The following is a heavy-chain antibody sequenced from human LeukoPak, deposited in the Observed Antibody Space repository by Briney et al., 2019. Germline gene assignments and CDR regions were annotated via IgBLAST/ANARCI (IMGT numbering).Heavy chain of an antibody. CDR3: ASTRYSSSWYDY. D-gene: IGHD6-13*01. J-gene: IGHJ4*02. V-gene: IGHV4-59*01. Sequence: SETLSLTCTVSGGSISSYYWSWIRQPPGKGLEWIGYIYYSGSTNYNPPLKSRVTISVDTSKNQFSLKLSSVTAADTAVYYCASTRYSSSWYDYWGQGTLVTVSS. CDR2: IYYSGST. CDR1: GGSISSYY.